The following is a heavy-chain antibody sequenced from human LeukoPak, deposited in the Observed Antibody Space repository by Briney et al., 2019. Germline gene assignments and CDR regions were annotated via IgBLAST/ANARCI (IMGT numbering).Heavy chain of an antibody. CDR3: AKDGAGKEFDY. CDR1: GFNFNNAW. Sequence: GGSLRLSCAASGFNFNNAWMNWVRQAPGKGLEWVGRIRSNAYGGATESAAPVTGRFTISRDDSENTLYLQMNSLKIEDTAVYYCAKDGAGKEFDYWGQGTLVTVSS. J-gene: IGHJ4*02. CDR2: IRSNAYGGAT. V-gene: IGHV3-15*07. D-gene: IGHD6-13*01.